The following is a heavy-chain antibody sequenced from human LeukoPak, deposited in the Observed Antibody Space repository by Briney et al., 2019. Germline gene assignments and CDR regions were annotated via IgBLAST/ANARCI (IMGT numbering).Heavy chain of an antibody. CDR2: MNPNSGNT. J-gene: IGHJ6*02. D-gene: IGHD6-13*01. CDR3: ARSMSSSWYWGYYYYYYGMDV. V-gene: IGHV1-8*01. CDR1: GYTFTSYD. Sequence: GASVKVSCMASGYTFTSYDINWVRQATGQGLEWMGWMNPNSGNTGYAQKFQGRVTMTRTTSISTAYMELSSLRSEDTAVYYCARSMSSSWYWGYYYYYYGMDVWGQGTTVTVSS.